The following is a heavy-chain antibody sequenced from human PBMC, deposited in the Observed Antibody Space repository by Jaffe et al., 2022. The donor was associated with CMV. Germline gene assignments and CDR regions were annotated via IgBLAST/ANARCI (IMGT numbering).Heavy chain of an antibody. J-gene: IGHJ6*02. Sequence: EVQLVESGGGLVQPGGSLRLSCAASGFTFSNYEMNWVRQAPGRGLQWVSYINGGASTMHYADSVKGRFTISRDNARNSLYLQMNSLRAEDTAVYYCARHWDMDVWGQGTTVTVS. V-gene: IGHV3-48*03. D-gene: IGHD7-27*01. CDR3: ARHWDMDV. CDR2: INGGASTM. CDR1: GFTFSNYE.